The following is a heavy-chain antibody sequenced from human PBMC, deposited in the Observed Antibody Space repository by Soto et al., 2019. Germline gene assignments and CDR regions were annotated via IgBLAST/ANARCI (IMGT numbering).Heavy chain of an antibody. CDR1: VFTFNNKW. CDR2: IDGAAATT. J-gene: IGHJ4*02. Sequence: VGSLRLSCTSSVFTFNNKWMHCVRQAPGKGLVWLSRIDGAAATTNYADSVKGRFTISRDNAKNIVFLHVNGLTDEDTAVYYCARGGEMGVDYWGQGTLVTVS. CDR3: ARGGEMGVDY. V-gene: IGHV3-74*01. D-gene: IGHD1-26*01.